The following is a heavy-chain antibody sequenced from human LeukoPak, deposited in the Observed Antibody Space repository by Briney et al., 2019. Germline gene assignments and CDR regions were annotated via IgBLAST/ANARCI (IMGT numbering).Heavy chain of an antibody. CDR1: GGSISSGDYY. D-gene: IGHD6-6*01. CDR3: ARVTRSSYNYYYYGMDV. J-gene: IGHJ6*02. Sequence: SQTLSLTCTVSGGSISSGDYYWSWIRQPPGKGLEWIGEINHSGSTNYNPSLKSRVTISVDTSKNQFSLKLSSVTAADTAVYYCARVTRSSYNYYYYGMDVWGQGTTVTVSS. CDR2: INHSGST. V-gene: IGHV4-30-4*01.